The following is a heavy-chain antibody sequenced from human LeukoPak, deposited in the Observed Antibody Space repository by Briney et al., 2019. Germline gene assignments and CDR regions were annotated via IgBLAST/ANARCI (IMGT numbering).Heavy chain of an antibody. CDR1: GFTFSSYS. CDR3: ARGYYYGMDV. CDR2: ISSSSGTI. J-gene: IGHJ6*02. Sequence: GGSLRLSCAASGFTFSSYSMNWVRQAPGKGLEWVSYISSSSGTIYYADSVKGRFTISRDNAKNSLYLQMNSLRAEDTAVYYCARGYYYGMDVWGQGTTVTVSS. V-gene: IGHV3-48*04.